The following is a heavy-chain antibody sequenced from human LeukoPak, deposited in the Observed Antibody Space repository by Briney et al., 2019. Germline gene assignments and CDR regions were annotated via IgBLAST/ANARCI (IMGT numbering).Heavy chain of an antibody. CDR3: ARALYGYGGWFDP. V-gene: IGHV3-30-3*01. D-gene: IGHD5-18*01. Sequence: GGSLRLSCAASGFTFSSYAMHWVRQAPGKGLVWVAVISYDGSNKYYADSVKGRFTISRDNSKNTLYLQMNSLRAEDTAVYYCARALYGYGGWFDPWGQGTLVTVSS. J-gene: IGHJ5*02. CDR2: ISYDGSNK. CDR1: GFTFSSYA.